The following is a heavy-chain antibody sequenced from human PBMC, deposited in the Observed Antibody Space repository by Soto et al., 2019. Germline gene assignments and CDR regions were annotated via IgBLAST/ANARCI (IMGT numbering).Heavy chain of an antibody. D-gene: IGHD1-20*01. CDR2: IYYSGIT. CDR3: ARYKSNYYYGMDV. CDR1: GGSMISYY. Sequence: PSETLSLTCTVSGGSMISYYWSWIRQPSGKGLEWIGYIYYSGITNYNPSLKSRVTISVGTSKNQFSLKLSPVTAADTAVYYCARYKSNYYYGMDVWGQGTTVTVSS. J-gene: IGHJ6*02. V-gene: IGHV4-59*01.